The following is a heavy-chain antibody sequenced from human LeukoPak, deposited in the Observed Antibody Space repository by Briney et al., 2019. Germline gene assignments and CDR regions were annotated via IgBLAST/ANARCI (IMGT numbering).Heavy chain of an antibody. D-gene: IGHD4-17*01. V-gene: IGHV1-3*03. Sequence: ASVKVSCKASGYTFTSYVIHWVRQAPGQRLEWMGWINAGNGNTKYSQEFQDRVTITRDTSASTVYMELSSLRSEDTAVYYCARAGATVTPDYYYYYMDVWGKGTTVTVSS. J-gene: IGHJ6*03. CDR3: ARAGATVTPDYYYYYMDV. CDR2: INAGNGNT. CDR1: GYTFTSYV.